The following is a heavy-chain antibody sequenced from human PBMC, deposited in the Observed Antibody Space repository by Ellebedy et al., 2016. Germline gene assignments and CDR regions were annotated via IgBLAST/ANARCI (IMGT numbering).Heavy chain of an antibody. CDR2: IKQDETEK. Sequence: GESLKISCAAPGFTFNRYWMSWVRQAPGKGLQWVANIKQDETEKYYVDSVRGRFTVSRDNAKNSLYLQMNSLRAEDTAVYYCASSRLPWALDIWGQGTVVTVSS. CDR1: GFTFNRYW. J-gene: IGHJ3*02. CDR3: ASSRLPWALDI. V-gene: IGHV3-7*03.